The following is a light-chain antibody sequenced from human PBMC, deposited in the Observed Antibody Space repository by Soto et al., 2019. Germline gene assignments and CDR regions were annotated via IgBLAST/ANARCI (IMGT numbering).Light chain of an antibody. CDR3: QTWGTAIHDVE. CDR2: LNSDGSH. CDR1: SGHSTYA. Sequence: QLVLTQSPSASASLGASVKLTCTLSSGHSTYAIAWHQQQPDKGPRYLMKLNSDGSHSKGDGIPDRFSGSSSGAERHLTISSLQSEDEADYYCQTWGTAIHDVEFGGGTKLTVL. J-gene: IGLJ2*01. V-gene: IGLV4-69*01.